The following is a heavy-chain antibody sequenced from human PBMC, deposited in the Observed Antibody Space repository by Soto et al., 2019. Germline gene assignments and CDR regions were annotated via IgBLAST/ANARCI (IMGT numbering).Heavy chain of an antibody. CDR1: GGSISSSAYY. V-gene: IGHV4-39*01. D-gene: IGHD1-26*01. Sequence: QLQLQESGPGLVKPSETLSLTCTVSGGSISSSAYYWVWIRQPPGKGLEWIGSIHYSGSTYYNPSLKSRVTISVDTSKNQFSVRLSSVTAANTAVYYCATRDGSYEAWFDPWVQGSLVTVPS. J-gene: IGHJ5*02. CDR3: ATRDGSYEAWFDP. CDR2: IHYSGST.